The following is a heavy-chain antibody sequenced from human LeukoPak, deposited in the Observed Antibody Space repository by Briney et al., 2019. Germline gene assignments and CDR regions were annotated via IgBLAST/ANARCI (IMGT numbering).Heavy chain of an antibody. CDR1: GGSISSGDYY. CDR3: ARDASQLGYYYYGMNV. D-gene: IGHD1-1*01. V-gene: IGHV4-61*08. J-gene: IGHJ6*02. CDR2: IYYSGST. Sequence: PSETLSLTCTVSGGSISSGDYYWSWIRQPPGKGLEWVGYIYYSGSTNYNPSLKSRVTISVDTSKNQFSLKLSSVTAADTAVYYCARDASQLGYYYYGMNVWGQGTTVTVSS.